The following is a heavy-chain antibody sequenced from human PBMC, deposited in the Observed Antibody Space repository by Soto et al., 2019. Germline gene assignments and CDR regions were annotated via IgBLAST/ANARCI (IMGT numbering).Heavy chain of an antibody. V-gene: IGHV3-30*03. D-gene: IGHD5-18*01. CDR3: VSDRGYGHAYVHYS. CDR2: ISYDGSLQ. CDR1: GFAFSSYG. J-gene: IGHJ4*02. Sequence: QAQLVESGGGVVQPGRSLRLSCAASGFAFSSYGMHWVRQAPGTGLEWVAVISYDGSLQHYADSVKGRFTISRDNSKNMVILQMSSLRDEDTAVDYCVSDRGYGHAYVHYSWGQGTLVSVSS.